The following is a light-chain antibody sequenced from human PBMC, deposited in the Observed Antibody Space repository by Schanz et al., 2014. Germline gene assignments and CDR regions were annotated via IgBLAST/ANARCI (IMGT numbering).Light chain of an antibody. CDR3: QQYNTYPYT. Sequence: DIQMTQSPSTLSASVGDRVTITCRASHSITTWLAWYQQKPGKAPNLLIFDASSLESGVPSRFSGSGSGTEFALTVSSLQPDDFATYYCQQYNTYPYTFGPGTRLEIK. J-gene: IGKJ2*01. CDR1: HSITTW. V-gene: IGKV1-5*01. CDR2: DAS.